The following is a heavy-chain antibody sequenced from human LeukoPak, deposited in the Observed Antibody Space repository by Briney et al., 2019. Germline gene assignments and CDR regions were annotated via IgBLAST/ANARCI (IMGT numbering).Heavy chain of an antibody. V-gene: IGHV4-4*07. CDR2: IYTSGST. D-gene: IGHD6-13*01. CDR1: GGPISSYY. Sequence: SETLSLTCTVSGGPISSYYWSWIRQPAGKGLEWIGRIYTSGSTNYNPSLKSRVTMSVDTSKNQYSLKLSSVTAADTAVYYCARDGAAAGNLQHWGQGTLVTVSS. J-gene: IGHJ1*01. CDR3: ARDGAAAGNLQH.